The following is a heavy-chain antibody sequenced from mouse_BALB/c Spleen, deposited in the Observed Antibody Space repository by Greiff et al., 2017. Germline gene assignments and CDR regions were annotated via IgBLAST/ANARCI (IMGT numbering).Heavy chain of an antibody. J-gene: IGHJ4*01. V-gene: IGHV5-12-2*01. CDR2: ISNGGGST. CDR1: GFTFSSYT. Sequence: EVKLMESGGGLVQPGGSLKLSCAASGFTFSSYTMSWVRQTPEKRLEWVAYISNGGGSTYYPDTVKGRFTITRDKAKNTLYLQMSSLKSEDTAMYYCARHEMDYWGQGTSVTVSS. CDR3: ARHEMDY.